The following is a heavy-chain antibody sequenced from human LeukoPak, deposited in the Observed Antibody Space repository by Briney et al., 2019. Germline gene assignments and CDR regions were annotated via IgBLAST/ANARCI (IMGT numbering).Heavy chain of an antibody. Sequence: AGGSLRLSCAASGFTFSNYAMSWVRQAPPKGLHWVSGISDSVDSTHYADSVKGRFTISRHNSKNTLYLQMNSRRAEDTALYYCAKDLARIGARQSDYWGQGTLVTVSS. CDR1: GFTFSNYA. V-gene: IGHV3-23*01. D-gene: IGHD6-6*01. CDR3: AKDLARIGARQSDY. CDR2: ISDSVDST. J-gene: IGHJ4*02.